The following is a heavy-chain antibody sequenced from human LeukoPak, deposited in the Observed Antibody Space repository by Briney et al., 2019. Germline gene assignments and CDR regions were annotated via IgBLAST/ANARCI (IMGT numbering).Heavy chain of an antibody. CDR1: GYTFTSRA. V-gene: IGHV7-4-1*02. CDR2: INTNTRNP. CDR3: ARGGYPYLSTWYSDY. D-gene: IGHD2-15*01. J-gene: IGHJ4*02. Sequence: ASVKVSRKTSGYTFTSRAMNWVRQAPGQGLEWMGWINTNTRNPTYAQGFSGRFVFSLGTSVSAVYLQISSLKAEDTAVYYCARGGYPYLSTWYSDYWGQGTLVTVSS.